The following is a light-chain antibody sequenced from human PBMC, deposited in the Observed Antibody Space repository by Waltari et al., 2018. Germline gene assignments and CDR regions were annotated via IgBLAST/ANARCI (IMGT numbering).Light chain of an antibody. V-gene: IGLV1-51*01. J-gene: IGLJ2*01. CDR2: DND. CDR3: ATWDNSLTDVV. CDR1: TSNIGHYY. Sequence: QSVLTQPPSVSAAPGQKVTISCSGATSNIGHYYVSWYQHLPAAAPKLLIYDNDKRPSGIPDRFSASRSGTSATLGITGLQIGDEADYYCATWDNSLTDVVFGGGTKLTVL.